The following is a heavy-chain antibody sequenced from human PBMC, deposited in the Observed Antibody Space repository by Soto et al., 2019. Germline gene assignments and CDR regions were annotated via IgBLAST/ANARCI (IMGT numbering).Heavy chain of an antibody. J-gene: IGHJ4*02. CDR1: GYSFTSLD. CDR3: ARGVSAGVDY. Sequence: SVKVSCKASGYSFTSLDINWVRQTAGQGLEWMGWMQPSTGRTGYAQKFQGRVTMTRDTSINTAYMELTTLTSDDTAFYYCARGVSAGVDYWVQGTLVRVSS. D-gene: IGHD1-26*01. V-gene: IGHV1-8*01. CDR2: MQPSTGRT.